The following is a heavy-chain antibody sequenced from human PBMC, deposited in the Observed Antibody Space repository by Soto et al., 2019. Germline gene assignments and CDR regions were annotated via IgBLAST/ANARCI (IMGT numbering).Heavy chain of an antibody. CDR3: ARGLHDFWSGSYAFDI. CDR1: GYTFTSYD. V-gene: IGHV1-8*01. D-gene: IGHD3-3*01. Sequence: GASVKVSCKASGYTFTSYDINWVRQATGQGLEWMGWMNPNSGNTGYAQKFQGRVTMTRNTSISTAYMELSSLRSEDTAVYYCARGLHDFWSGSYAFDIWGQGTMVTVSS. CDR2: MNPNSGNT. J-gene: IGHJ3*02.